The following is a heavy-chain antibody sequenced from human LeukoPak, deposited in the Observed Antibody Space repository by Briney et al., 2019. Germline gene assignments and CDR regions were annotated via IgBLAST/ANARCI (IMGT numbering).Heavy chain of an antibody. CDR2: INPNSGGT. CDR3: ARALSYMQQLAEYFQH. Sequence: ASVKVSCKASGYTFTGYYMHWVRQAPGQGLEWMGWINPNSGGTNYAQKSQGRVTMTRDTSISTAYMELSRLRSDDTAVYYCARALSYMQQLAEYFQHWGQGTLVTVSS. D-gene: IGHD6-13*01. CDR1: GYTFTGYY. V-gene: IGHV1-2*02. J-gene: IGHJ1*01.